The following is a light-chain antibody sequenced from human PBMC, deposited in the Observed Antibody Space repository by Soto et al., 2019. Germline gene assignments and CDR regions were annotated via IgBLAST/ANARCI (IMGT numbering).Light chain of an antibody. V-gene: IGKV1-39*01. CDR1: QSISNY. CDR3: QHSYSTPPT. Sequence: DIQMTQSPSSLSASVGDRVTITCRASQSISNYLNWYQQKPRKAPKLLIYAASSLQSGVPSRFSGSGSGTDFTLTISSLQPEDFATYYCQHSYSTPPTFGQGTKVEIK. CDR2: AAS. J-gene: IGKJ1*01.